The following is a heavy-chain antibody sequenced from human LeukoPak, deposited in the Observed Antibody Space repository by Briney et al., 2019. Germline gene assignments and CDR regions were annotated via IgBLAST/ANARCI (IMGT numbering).Heavy chain of an antibody. J-gene: IGHJ5*02. CDR3: AREGSSSWYSGGWFDP. CDR1: GYTFTSNY. CDR2: ISPSGGST. D-gene: IGHD6-13*01. Sequence: ASVKVSCKAFGYTFTSNYMHWVRQAPGQGPEWMGVISPSGGSTTYAQKFQGRVTLTRDMSTSTDYLELSSLRSDDTAVYYCAREGSSSWYSGGWFDPWGQGTLVTVSS. V-gene: IGHV1-46*01.